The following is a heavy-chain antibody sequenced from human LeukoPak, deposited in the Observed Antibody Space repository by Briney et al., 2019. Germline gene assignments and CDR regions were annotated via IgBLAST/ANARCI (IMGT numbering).Heavy chain of an antibody. Sequence: GGSLRLSCAASGFTFSSYAMNWVRQAPGKGLEWVSGISASGGSTYYADSVKGRFTISRDNSKNTLYLQMNSLRVEDTAVHYCAEGLISSSCYLVVSWGQGTLVTVSS. CDR1: GFTFSSYA. CDR3: AEGLISSSCYLVVS. J-gene: IGHJ5*02. V-gene: IGHV3-23*01. CDR2: ISASGGST. D-gene: IGHD6-13*01.